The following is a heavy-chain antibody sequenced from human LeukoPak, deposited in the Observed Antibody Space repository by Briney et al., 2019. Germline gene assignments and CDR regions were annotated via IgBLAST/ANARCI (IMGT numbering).Heavy chain of an antibody. J-gene: IGHJ4*02. CDR2: ISGSGSST. V-gene: IGHV3-23*01. CDR3: ARSPRGGDCYCFDY. Sequence: GGTLRLSCAASGFTFSSYGMSWVRQAPGKGLEWVSAISGSGSSTYYAASVKGRFTISRDNSKNTLYLQMNSLRAEDTAVYYCARSPRGGDCYCFDYWGQGTLVTVSS. D-gene: IGHD2-21*02. CDR1: GFTFSSYG.